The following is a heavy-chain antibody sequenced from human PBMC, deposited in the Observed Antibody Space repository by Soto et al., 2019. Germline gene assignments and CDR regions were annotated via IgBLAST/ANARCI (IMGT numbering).Heavy chain of an antibody. CDR2: VSGYSGHS. V-gene: IGHV1-18*01. CDR1: NETLTTYG. CDR3: ARDGSSSGYNYGMDV. J-gene: IGHJ6*02. Sequence: QVHLVKSGAEVKKPGASVKGSCKASNETLTTYGISWVRQAPGQGLDWMGWVSGYSGHSSSAQEFQYRVIMTTDTPTNTAYKYLRSRTYYDSAVYVCARDGSSSGYNYGMDVLGHGTAVTVSS. D-gene: IGHD6-6*01.